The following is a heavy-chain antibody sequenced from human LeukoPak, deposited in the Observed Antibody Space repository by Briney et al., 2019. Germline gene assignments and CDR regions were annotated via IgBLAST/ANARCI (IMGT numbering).Heavy chain of an antibody. D-gene: IGHD3-22*01. CDR1: GFTVSSNY. Sequence: GGSLRLSCAASGFTVSSNYMSWVRLAPGKGLEWVSVIYSGGSTYYADSVKGRFTISRDNSKNTLYLQMNSLRAEDTAVYYCAKSSGYWDFGAFDIWGQGTMVTVSS. CDR2: IYSGGST. V-gene: IGHV3-66*01. J-gene: IGHJ3*02. CDR3: AKSSGYWDFGAFDI.